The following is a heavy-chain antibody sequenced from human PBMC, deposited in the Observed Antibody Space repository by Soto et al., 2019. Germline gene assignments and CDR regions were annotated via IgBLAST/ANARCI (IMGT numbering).Heavy chain of an antibody. CDR1: GYTFTSYD. D-gene: IGHD6-13*01. CDR2: MNPNSGNT. V-gene: IGHV1-8*01. CDR3: ARDISSWYGGWSGHYYYSGMDV. Sequence: QVQLVQSGAEVKKPGASVKVSCKASGYTFTSYDINWVRQATGQGLEWMGWMNPNSGNTGYAQKFQGRVTMTRITTISTDYMELSSLRSEDTAVYYCARDISSWYGGWSGHYYYSGMDVWGQGTTVTVSS. J-gene: IGHJ6*02.